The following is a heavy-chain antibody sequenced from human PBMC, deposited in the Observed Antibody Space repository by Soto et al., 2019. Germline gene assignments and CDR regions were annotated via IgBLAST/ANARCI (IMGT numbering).Heavy chain of an antibody. V-gene: IGHV4-34*01. D-gene: IGHD3-10*01. J-gene: IGHJ4*02. CDR3: ARGVRGVIHY. CDR1: GGSFSGYY. CDR2: INHSGST. Sequence: QVQLQQWGAGLLKPSETLSLTCAVYGGSFSGYYWSWIRQPPGKGLEWIGEINHSGSTNYNPSLKSRVTISVDTSKNQCSLKLSSVTAADTAVYYCARGVRGVIHYWGQGTLVTVSS.